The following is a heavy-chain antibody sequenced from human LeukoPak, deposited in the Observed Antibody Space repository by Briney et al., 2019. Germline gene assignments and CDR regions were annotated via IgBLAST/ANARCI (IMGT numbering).Heavy chain of an antibody. V-gene: IGHV3-48*03. CDR3: TRGGFCSGGTCYPFNAFDI. CDR1: GFTFSSHE. D-gene: IGHD2-15*01. Sequence: PGGSLRLSCAASGFTFSSHEMNWVHQAPGKGLEWVSYISSSVDSIFYADSVKGRFTISRDNTKNSLYLQMSSLRAEDTALYFCTRGGFCSGGTCYPFNAFDIWGQGTMVTVSS. CDR2: ISSSVDSI. J-gene: IGHJ3*02.